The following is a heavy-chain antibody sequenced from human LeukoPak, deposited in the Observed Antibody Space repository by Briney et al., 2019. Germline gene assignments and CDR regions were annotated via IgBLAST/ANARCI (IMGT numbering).Heavy chain of an antibody. CDR2: INPDSGGT. Sequence: GASVKVSCKASGYTFTGYYMHWVRQAPGQGLEWMGWINPDSGGTNYAQKFQGRVTMTRDTSISTAYMELSRLRSDDTAVYYCARFSRFGELPFDYWGQGTLVTVSS. CDR3: ARFSRFGELPFDY. V-gene: IGHV1-2*02. D-gene: IGHD3-10*02. J-gene: IGHJ4*02. CDR1: GYTFTGYY.